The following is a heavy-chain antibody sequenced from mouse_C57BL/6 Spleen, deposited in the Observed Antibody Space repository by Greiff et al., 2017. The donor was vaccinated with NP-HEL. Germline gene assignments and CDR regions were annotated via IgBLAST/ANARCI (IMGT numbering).Heavy chain of an antibody. CDR2: INPNNGGT. J-gene: IGHJ4*01. D-gene: IGHD2-4*01. V-gene: IGHV1-18*01. CDR1: GYTFTDYN. CDR3: ARLPRYYDYDGYAMDY. Sequence: VQLQQSGPELVKPGASVKIPCKASGYTFTDYNMDWVKQSHGKSLEWIGDINPNNGGTIYNQKFKGKATLTVDKSSSTAYMELRSLTSEDTAVYYCARLPRYYDYDGYAMDYWGQGTSVTVSS.